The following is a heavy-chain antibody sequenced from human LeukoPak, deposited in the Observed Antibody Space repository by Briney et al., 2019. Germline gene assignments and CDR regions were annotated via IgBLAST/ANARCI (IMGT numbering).Heavy chain of an antibody. D-gene: IGHD3-22*01. CDR2: IYHSGSI. CDR1: GGSISSYY. J-gene: IGHJ4*02. V-gene: IGHV4-59*08. CDR3: ARGISGYFGTSGYYYDY. Sequence: PSETLSLTCTVSGGSISSYYWNWIRQTPGKGLEWIGEIYHSGSINYNPSLKNRVTLSIDKSNNHFSLRLSSLSAADTAVYYCARGISGYFGTSGYYYDYWGQGTLVTVSS.